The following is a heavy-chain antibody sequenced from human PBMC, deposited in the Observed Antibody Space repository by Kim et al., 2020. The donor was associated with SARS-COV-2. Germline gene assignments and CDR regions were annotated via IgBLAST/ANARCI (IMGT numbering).Heavy chain of an antibody. V-gene: IGHV4-39*07. CDR2: IYYSGST. D-gene: IGHD3-22*01. J-gene: IGHJ6*02. Sequence: SETLSLTCTVSGGSISSSSYYWGWIRQPPGKGLEWIGSIYYSGSTYYNPSLKSRVTISVDTSKNQFSLKLSSVTAADTAVYYCVREVGTMIVVVNRYYYYGMDVWGQGTTVTVSS. CDR3: VREVGTMIVVVNRYYYYGMDV. CDR1: GGSISSSSYY.